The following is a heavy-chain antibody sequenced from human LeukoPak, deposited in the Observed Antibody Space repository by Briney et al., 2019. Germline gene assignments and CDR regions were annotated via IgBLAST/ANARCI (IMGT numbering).Heavy chain of an antibody. J-gene: IGHJ5*02. V-gene: IGHV4-34*08. D-gene: IGHD5-12*01. Sequence: GSLRLSCAASGFTFSSYWMSWIRQPPGKGLEWIGEINHSGSTNYNPSLKSRVTISVDTSKNQFSLKLSSVTAADTAVYYCSSGYRGFDPWGQGTLVTVSS. CDR1: GFTFSSYW. CDR2: INHSGST. CDR3: SSGYRGFDP.